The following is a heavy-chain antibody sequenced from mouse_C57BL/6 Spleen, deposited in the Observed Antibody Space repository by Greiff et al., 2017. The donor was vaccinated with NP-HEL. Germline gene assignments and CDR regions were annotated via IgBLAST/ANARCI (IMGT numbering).Heavy chain of an antibody. Sequence: QVQLQQSGAELVRPGASVTLSCKASGYTFTDYEMHWVKQTPVHGLEWIGAIDPETGGTAYNQKFKGKAILTADKSSSTAYMELRSLTSEDSAAYYGTRETDYYGSSPYYAMDYWGQGTSVTVSS. J-gene: IGHJ4*01. V-gene: IGHV1-15*01. D-gene: IGHD1-1*01. CDR2: IDPETGGT. CDR3: TRETDYYGSSPYYAMDY. CDR1: GYTFTDYE.